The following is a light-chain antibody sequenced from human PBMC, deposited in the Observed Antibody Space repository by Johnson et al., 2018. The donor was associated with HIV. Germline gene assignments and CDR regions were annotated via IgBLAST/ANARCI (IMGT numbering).Light chain of an antibody. V-gene: IGLV1-51*02. CDR3: GTWDSSLSVYV. J-gene: IGLJ1*01. CDR2: ENN. CDR1: SSNIGSTS. Sequence: QSVLTQSPSVSAAPGQKVTISCSGSSSNIGSTSVSWYQQLPGTAPKLLIYENNKRPSGIPDRFSGSKSGTSATLGITGLQTGDEADYYCGTWDSSLSVYVVGTGTKVTVL.